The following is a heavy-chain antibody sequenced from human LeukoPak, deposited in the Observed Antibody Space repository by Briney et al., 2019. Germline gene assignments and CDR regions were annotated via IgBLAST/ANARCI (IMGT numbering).Heavy chain of an antibody. CDR3: ASRVGANHYWYFDL. J-gene: IGHJ2*01. Sequence: KPSETLSLTCTVSGGSISSYYWSWIRQPPGKGLEGVGYIYSSGSTNYNPSLKSRVTISVDMSKNQFSLKLSSVTAADTAVYYCASRVGANHYWYFDLWGRATLVIVSS. V-gene: IGHV4-4*09. CDR1: GGSISSYY. CDR2: IYSSGST. D-gene: IGHD1-26*01.